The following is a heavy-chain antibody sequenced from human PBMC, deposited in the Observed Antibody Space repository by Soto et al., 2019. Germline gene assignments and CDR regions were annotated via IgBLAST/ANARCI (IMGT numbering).Heavy chain of an antibody. CDR3: ARDTGIAAAGSDRYFVY. CDR2: INAGNGNT. V-gene: IGHV1-3*01. Sequence: GASVKVSCKASGYTFTSYAMHWVRQAPGQRLEWMGWINAGNGNTKYSQKFQGRVTITRDTSASTAYMELSSLRSEDTAVYYCARDTGIAAAGSDRYFVYRGQGTLVT. J-gene: IGHJ4*02. CDR1: GYTFTSYA. D-gene: IGHD6-13*01.